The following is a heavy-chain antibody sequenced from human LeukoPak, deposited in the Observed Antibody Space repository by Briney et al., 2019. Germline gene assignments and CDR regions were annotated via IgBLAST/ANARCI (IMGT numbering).Heavy chain of an antibody. V-gene: IGHV1-8*03. J-gene: IGHJ6*03. Sequence: ASVKVSCKASGYTFTNSDIHWVRQATGQGLEWMGWMNPNSGTTDLARKFQGRVTITADESTSTAYMELSSLRSENTAVYYCARDQGYMDVWGKGTTVTISS. CDR1: GYTFTNSD. CDR3: ARDQGYMDV. CDR2: MNPNSGTT.